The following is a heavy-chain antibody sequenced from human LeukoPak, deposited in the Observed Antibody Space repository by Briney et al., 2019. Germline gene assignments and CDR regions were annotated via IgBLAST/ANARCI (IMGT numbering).Heavy chain of an antibody. Sequence: GASVKVSCKASGYTFTGYYMHWVRQAPGQGLEWMGWINPNSGGTNYAQKFQGRVTMTRDTSISTAYMELSRLRSDDTAVYYCARIGDTFPLTGDYWGQGTLVTVSS. J-gene: IGHJ4*02. D-gene: IGHD2-21*01. CDR2: INPNSGGT. V-gene: IGHV1-2*02. CDR3: ARIGDTFPLTGDY. CDR1: GYTFTGYY.